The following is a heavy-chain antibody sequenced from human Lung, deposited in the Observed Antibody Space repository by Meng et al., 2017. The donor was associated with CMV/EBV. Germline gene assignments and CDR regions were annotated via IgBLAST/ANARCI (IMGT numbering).Heavy chain of an antibody. J-gene: IGHJ3*02. Sequence: QVHVEQSGAEVKKPGASVKVSCKTAGYTFTSYAISWVRQAPGQGLEWMGWISANIGNTNLAQKLQDRVTMTTDTSTSTAYMELRSLRSDDTAVYYCARVEERGPEAFDIWGQGTMVTVSS. CDR1: GYTFTSYA. V-gene: IGHV1-18*01. CDR2: ISANIGNT. D-gene: IGHD1-1*01. CDR3: ARVEERGPEAFDI.